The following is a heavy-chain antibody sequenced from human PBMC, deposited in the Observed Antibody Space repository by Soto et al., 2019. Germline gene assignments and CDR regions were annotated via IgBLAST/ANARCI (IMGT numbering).Heavy chain of an antibody. Sequence: QVPLVQSGAEVKKPGASVKVSCKASGYTFTSYDINWVRQATGQGFEWMGWTNPNSGNTGYAQKFQGRVTMTRNTSICTAYMELSSLRSEDTAVYYCARGAKYERAIYYMDVWGKGTTVTVSS. CDR1: GYTFTSYD. D-gene: IGHD1-1*01. J-gene: IGHJ6*03. CDR2: TNPNSGNT. V-gene: IGHV1-8*01. CDR3: ARGAKYERAIYYMDV.